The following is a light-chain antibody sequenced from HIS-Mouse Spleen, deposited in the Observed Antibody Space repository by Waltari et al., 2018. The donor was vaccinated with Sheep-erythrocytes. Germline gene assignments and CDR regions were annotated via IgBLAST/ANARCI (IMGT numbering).Light chain of an antibody. CDR1: PGAAGGYHY. CDR3: CSYAGSYNHV. CDR2: DVS. Sequence: QSALTQPRSVSGSPGQSVTTSCTVPPGAAGGYHYGAWYQQHPVKAPKLMIYDVSKRPSGVPDRFSGSKSGNTASLTISGLQAEDEADYYCCSYAGSYNHVFATGTKVTVL. J-gene: IGLJ1*01. V-gene: IGLV2-11*01.